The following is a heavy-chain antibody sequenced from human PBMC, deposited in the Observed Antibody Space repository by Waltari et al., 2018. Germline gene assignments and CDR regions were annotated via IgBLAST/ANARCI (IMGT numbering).Heavy chain of an antibody. CDR2: IYYSGST. V-gene: IGHV4-59*01. J-gene: IGHJ4*02. Sequence: QVQLQESGPGLVKPSETLSLTCPVSGGSISSYYWSWIRQPPGKGLEWIGYIYYSGSTNYNPSLKSRVTISVDTSKNQFSLKLSSVTAADTAVYYCARDSSGWQGFDYWGQGTLVTVSS. CDR1: GGSISSYY. D-gene: IGHD6-19*01. CDR3: ARDSSGWQGFDY.